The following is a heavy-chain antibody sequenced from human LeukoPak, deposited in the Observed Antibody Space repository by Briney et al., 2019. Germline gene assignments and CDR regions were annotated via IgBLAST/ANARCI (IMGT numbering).Heavy chain of an antibody. D-gene: IGHD3-10*01. CDR3: AKDPYYYVSGSHAFDI. CDR1: GFTFSSYG. V-gene: IGHV3-30*02. J-gene: IGHJ3*02. CDR2: TRYDGSNK. Sequence: GGSLRLSCAASGFTFSSYGMHWVRQAPGKGLEWVAFTRYDGSNKYYADSVKGRFTISRDNSKNTLFLQINSLRAEVTAEYYCAKDPYYYVSGSHAFDIWGQGTMVTVSS.